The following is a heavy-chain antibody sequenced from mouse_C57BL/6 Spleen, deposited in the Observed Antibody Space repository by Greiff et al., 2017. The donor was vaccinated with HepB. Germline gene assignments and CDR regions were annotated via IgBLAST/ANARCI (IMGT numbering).Heavy chain of an antibody. Sequence: VKLQESGPGLVQPSQSLSITCTVSGFSLTSYGVHWVRQSPGKGLEWLGVIWRGGSTDYNAAFMSRLSITKDNSKSQVFFKMNSLQADDTAIYYCAKNPPLGDAMDYWGQGTSVTVSS. J-gene: IGHJ4*01. CDR3: AKNPPLGDAMDY. CDR2: IWRGGST. CDR1: GFSLTSYG. V-gene: IGHV2-5*01. D-gene: IGHD3-3*01.